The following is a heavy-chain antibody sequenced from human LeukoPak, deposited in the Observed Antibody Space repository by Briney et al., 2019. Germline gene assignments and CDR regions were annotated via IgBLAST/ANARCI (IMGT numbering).Heavy chain of an antibody. CDR3: ARLETLLWFGELLWSWFDP. V-gene: IGHV5-51*01. Sequence: GESLKISCKGSGYSFTSYWIGWVRQMPGKGLEWMGIIYPGDSDTRYSPSFQGQVTISADKSISTAYLQWSSLKASGTAMYYCARLETLLWFGELLWSWFDPWGQETLVTVSS. CDR1: GYSFTSYW. J-gene: IGHJ5*02. D-gene: IGHD3-10*01. CDR2: IYPGDSDT.